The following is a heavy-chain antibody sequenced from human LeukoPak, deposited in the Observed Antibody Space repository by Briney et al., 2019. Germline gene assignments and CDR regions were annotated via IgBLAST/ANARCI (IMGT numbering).Heavy chain of an antibody. J-gene: IGHJ4*02. V-gene: IGHV3-23*01. Sequence: GGSLRLSCAASGFTFSSYGMSWVRQAPGKGLEWVSAISGSGGSTYYADSVKGRFTISRDNSKNTLYLQMNSLRAEDTAVYYCARAYSSSWPFDYWGQGTLVTVSS. D-gene: IGHD6-13*01. CDR1: GFTFSSYG. CDR3: ARAYSSSWPFDY. CDR2: ISGSGGST.